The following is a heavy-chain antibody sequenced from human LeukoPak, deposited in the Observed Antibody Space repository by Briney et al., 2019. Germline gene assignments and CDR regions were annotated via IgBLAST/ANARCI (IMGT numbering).Heavy chain of an antibody. J-gene: IGHJ4*02. Sequence: GGSLRLSCAASGFTFANYNFNWVRQAPGKGLEWVSYISSTSSTIYYADSMKGRFTISRDNAKNSLYLQMNSLRAEDTAVYYCARAKGSSLYFDYWGQGTLVTVSS. CDR3: ARAKGSSLYFDY. CDR2: ISSTSSTI. D-gene: IGHD6-6*01. CDR1: GFTFANYN. V-gene: IGHV3-48*01.